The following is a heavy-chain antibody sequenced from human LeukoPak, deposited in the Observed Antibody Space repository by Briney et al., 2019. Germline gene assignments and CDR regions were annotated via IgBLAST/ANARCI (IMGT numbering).Heavy chain of an antibody. CDR3: ATAGSVSSWYSPYY. Sequence: ASVKVSCKVSGYTLTELSMHWVRQAPGKGLEWMGGFDPEDGETIYAQKFQGRVTMTEDTSTDTAYMELSSLRSEDTAVYYCATAGSVSSWYSPYYWGQGTLVTVSS. J-gene: IGHJ4*02. CDR2: FDPEDGET. D-gene: IGHD6-13*01. V-gene: IGHV1-24*01. CDR1: GYTLTELS.